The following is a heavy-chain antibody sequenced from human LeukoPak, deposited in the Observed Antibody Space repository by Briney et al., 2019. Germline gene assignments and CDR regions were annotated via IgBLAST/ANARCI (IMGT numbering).Heavy chain of an antibody. J-gene: IGHJ4*02. D-gene: IGHD2-8*01. CDR2: INPNTGDT. Sequence: ASVKVSCKASGYTFIAYYIHWLRRAPGQGLEWIGWINPNTGDTNYAQNFQGRVTMIRDASISTADMELNRLRSDDTAVYYCARGYCTNGVCYNDYWGQGTLVTVSS. V-gene: IGHV1-2*02. CDR3: ARGYCTNGVCYNDY. CDR1: GYTFIAYY.